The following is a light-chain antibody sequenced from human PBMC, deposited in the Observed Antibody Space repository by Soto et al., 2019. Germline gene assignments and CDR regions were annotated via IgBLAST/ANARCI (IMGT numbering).Light chain of an antibody. CDR2: AAS. V-gene: IGKV1-39*01. J-gene: IGKJ1*01. CDR3: QQYNNWPPTWT. CDR1: QSISSY. Sequence: DIQMTQSPSSLSASVVDRVTITCRASQSISSYLNWYQQKPGKAPKVLIYAASSLQSGVPSRFSGSGSGTEFTLTISSLQSEDFAVYYCQQYNNWPPTWTFGQGTKVDIK.